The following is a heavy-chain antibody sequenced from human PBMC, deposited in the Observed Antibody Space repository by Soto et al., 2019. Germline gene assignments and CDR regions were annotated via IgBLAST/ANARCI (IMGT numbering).Heavy chain of an antibody. Sequence: EVQLVESGGGLVKPGGSLGLSCAASGLTFGGFTLNWVRQAPGKGLEWVSTISSNSAYIYYTDALRGRFTISRDNAKNSLHLQMNSLRAEDTAVYYCTRDASRDSSARGWFDPWGPGTLVTVSS. CDR1: GLTFGGFT. CDR2: ISSNSAYI. V-gene: IGHV3-21*02. J-gene: IGHJ5*02. D-gene: IGHD6-13*01. CDR3: TRDASRDSSARGWFDP.